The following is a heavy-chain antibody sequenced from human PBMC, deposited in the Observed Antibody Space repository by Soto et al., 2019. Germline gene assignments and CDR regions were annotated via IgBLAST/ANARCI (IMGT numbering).Heavy chain of an antibody. J-gene: IGHJ4*02. V-gene: IGHV4-34*02. CDR1: GGSISGYS. Sequence: QVQIQQWGAGLLKPTETLSLTCAVYGGSISGYSWSWIRQSPEKGLEWIGELNLRGTTNYNPSLTSSVSISVDTAKNEFSLWLTSVTAADTAVSYCASHEGICNGVRCSGDSWRQGALVIVSP. CDR2: LNLRGTT. D-gene: IGHD2-15*01. CDR3: ASHEGICNGVRCSGDS.